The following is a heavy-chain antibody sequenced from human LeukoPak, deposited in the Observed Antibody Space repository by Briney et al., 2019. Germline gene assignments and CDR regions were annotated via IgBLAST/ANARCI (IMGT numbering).Heavy chain of an antibody. Sequence: SETLSLTCTVSGVSISSYYWSWLRQPPGKGLEWLGYIYYSGSTNYNPSLKSRDTISVDTSKNQFSLKLSSVTAADTAVYYCARDRQRYCSSTSCYYYGMDVWGQGTTVTVSS. CDR1: GVSISSYY. D-gene: IGHD2-2*01. V-gene: IGHV4-59*01. CDR2: IYYSGST. J-gene: IGHJ6*02. CDR3: ARDRQRYCSSTSCYYYGMDV.